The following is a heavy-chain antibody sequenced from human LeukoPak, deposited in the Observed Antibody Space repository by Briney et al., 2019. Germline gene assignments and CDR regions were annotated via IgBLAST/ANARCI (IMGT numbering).Heavy chain of an antibody. D-gene: IGHD2/OR15-2a*01. CDR1: GFIFGSYW. CDR3: ATDYLGY. J-gene: IGHJ4*02. Sequence: GGSLRLSCAASGFIFGSYWMSWVRQTPGKGLEWVANINQDGSEKYYVDSVKGRFTIARDNTKISLYLQLNSLRAEDTAVYYCATDYLGYWGQGTLVTVSS. V-gene: IGHV3-7*01. CDR2: INQDGSEK.